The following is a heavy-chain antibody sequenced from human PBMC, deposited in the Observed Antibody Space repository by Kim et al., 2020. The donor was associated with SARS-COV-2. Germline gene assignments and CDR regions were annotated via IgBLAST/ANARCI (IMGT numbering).Heavy chain of an antibody. CDR1: GFTFSDAW. CDR3: ATSNGDGYSNGYFNY. J-gene: IGHJ4*02. V-gene: IGHV3-15*01. Sequence: GGSLRLSCAASGFTFSDAWMSWVRQAPGRGLEWVGRIKSKTDGETTDFVAPVNGRFTISRDDSKTTLYLQMNSLKTEDTGVYFCATSNGDGYSNGYFNYWGQGTRVTVPS. D-gene: IGHD5-18*01. CDR2: IKSKTDGETT.